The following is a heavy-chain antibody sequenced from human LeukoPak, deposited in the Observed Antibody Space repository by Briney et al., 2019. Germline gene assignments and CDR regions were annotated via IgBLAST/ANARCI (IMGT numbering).Heavy chain of an antibody. J-gene: IGHJ6*03. CDR3: ATGRHTAVAMDV. CDR1: GYTLTELS. D-gene: IGHD6-19*01. Sequence: ASVKVSCKVSGYTLTELSMHWVRQAPGKGLEWMGGFDPEDGEAIYAQKFQGRVTVTEDTSTDTAYMELCSLRSEDTAVYYCATGRHTAVAMDVWGKGTTVTVSS. CDR2: FDPEDGEA. V-gene: IGHV1-24*01.